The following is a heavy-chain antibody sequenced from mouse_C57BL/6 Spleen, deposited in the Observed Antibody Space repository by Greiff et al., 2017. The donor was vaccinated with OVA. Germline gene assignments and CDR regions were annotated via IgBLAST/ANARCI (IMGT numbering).Heavy chain of an antibody. CDR3: ASSLYDYDGFAY. D-gene: IGHD2-4*01. J-gene: IGHJ3*01. CDR2: IRNKANGYTT. V-gene: IGHV7-3*01. Sequence: EVKVVESGGGLVQPGGSLSLSCAASGFTFTDYYMSWVRQPPGKALEWLGFIRNKANGYTTEYSASVKGRFTISRDNSQSILYLQMNALRAEDSATYYCASSLYDYDGFAYWGQGTLVTVSA. CDR1: GFTFTDYY.